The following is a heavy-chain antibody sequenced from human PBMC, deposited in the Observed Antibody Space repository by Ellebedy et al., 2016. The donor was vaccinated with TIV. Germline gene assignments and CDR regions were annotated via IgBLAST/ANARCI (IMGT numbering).Heavy chain of an antibody. V-gene: IGHV3-7*01. J-gene: IGHJ4*02. Sequence: GESLKISCAASGFTFSHYWMSWVRQAPGRGLEWVANVNQNEREKYYVDSVKGRFTISRDNSKNSVFLQMNSLRAEDTAIYYCARVLGYGGSRFYFDYWGQGSLVTVSS. CDR2: VNQNEREK. CDR3: ARVLGYGGSRFYFDY. CDR1: GFTFSHYW. D-gene: IGHD5-12*01.